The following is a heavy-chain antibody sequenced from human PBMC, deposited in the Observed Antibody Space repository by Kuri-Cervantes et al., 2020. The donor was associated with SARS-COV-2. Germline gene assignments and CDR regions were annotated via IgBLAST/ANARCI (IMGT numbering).Heavy chain of an antibody. D-gene: IGHD6-6*01. J-gene: IGHJ6*02. CDR1: GFTFSSYA. CDR3: ARDQGLYSSSSHPEGYYYGMGV. V-gene: IGHV3-30-3*01. Sequence: GGSLRLSCAASGFTFSSYAMHWVRRAPGKGLEWVAVISYDGSNKYYADSVKGRFTISRDNSKNTLYLQMNSLSAEDTAVYYCARDQGLYSSSSHPEGYYYGMGVWGQGTTVTVSS. CDR2: ISYDGSNK.